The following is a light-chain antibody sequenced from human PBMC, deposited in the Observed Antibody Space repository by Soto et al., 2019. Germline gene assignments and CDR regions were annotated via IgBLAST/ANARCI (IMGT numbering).Light chain of an antibody. V-gene: IGKV1-39*01. J-gene: IGKJ1*01. CDR3: QQSYSTPRT. CDR1: QSIATY. CDR2: EAS. Sequence: IQMTQSPSSLSASGGDRVTISCRASQSIATYLNWYQQKPGKAPNLLIYEASSLQSGVPSGFSGSGSGTDFTLSISSLQPEDFATYYCQQSYSTPRTFGQGTKVDIK.